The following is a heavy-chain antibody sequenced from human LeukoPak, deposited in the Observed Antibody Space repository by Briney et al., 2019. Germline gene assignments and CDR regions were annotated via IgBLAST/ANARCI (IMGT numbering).Heavy chain of an antibody. CDR3: AKALALVATTTGGSDY. CDR1: GFTFSSYA. D-gene: IGHD5-12*01. V-gene: IGHV3-30-3*01. CDR2: ISYDGSNK. J-gene: IGHJ4*02. Sequence: GGSLRLSCAASGFTFSSYAMHWVRQAPGKGLEWVAVISYDGSNKYYADSVKGRFTISRDNSKNTLYLQMNSLRAEDTAVYYCAKALALVATTTGGSDYWGQGTLVTVSS.